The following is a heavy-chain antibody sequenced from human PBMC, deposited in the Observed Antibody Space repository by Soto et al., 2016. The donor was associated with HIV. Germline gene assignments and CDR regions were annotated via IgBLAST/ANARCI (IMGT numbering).Heavy chain of an antibody. J-gene: IGHJ3*02. CDR3: ARGGADPRGYAFDI. CDR1: GYTFTSYD. Sequence: QVQLGQSGAEVKKPGASVKVSCKASGYTFTSYDINWVRQATGQGLEWMGWMNPNSGNTGYVQKFQGRVTMTRNTSISTAYMELSSLRSEDTAVYYCARGGADPRGYAFDIWGQGTMVTVSS. V-gene: IGHV1-8*01. D-gene: IGHD1-26*01. CDR2: MNPNSGNT.